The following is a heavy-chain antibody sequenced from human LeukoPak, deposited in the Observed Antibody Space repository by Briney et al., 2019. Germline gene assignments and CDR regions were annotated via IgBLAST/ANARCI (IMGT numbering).Heavy chain of an antibody. Sequence: RGSLRLSCAASGFTFSTYSMNWVRQAAGKGLEWVSSISSSGSYIYYADSVKGRFTISRDNAKNSLYLQMDSLRAEDTAVYYCAVYYYGSGSYADWGQGTLVTVSS. D-gene: IGHD3-10*01. V-gene: IGHV3-21*01. CDR3: AVYYYGSGSYAD. CDR2: ISSSGSYI. CDR1: GFTFSTYS. J-gene: IGHJ4*02.